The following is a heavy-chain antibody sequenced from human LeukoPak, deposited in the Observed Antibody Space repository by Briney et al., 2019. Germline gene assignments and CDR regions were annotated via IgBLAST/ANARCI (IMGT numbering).Heavy chain of an antibody. J-gene: IGHJ4*02. V-gene: IGHV1-2*02. D-gene: IGHD4-17*01. CDR2: INPNSGGT. CDR3: ARDSWVTTRRFGF. CDR1: GYTFTGYY. Sequence: ASVKVSCKASGYTFTGYYMHWVRQAPGQGLEWMGWINPNSGGTNYAQKFQGRVTMTRDTSISTAYMELSRLRSEDTAVYYCARDSWVTTRRFGFWGQGTLVTVSA.